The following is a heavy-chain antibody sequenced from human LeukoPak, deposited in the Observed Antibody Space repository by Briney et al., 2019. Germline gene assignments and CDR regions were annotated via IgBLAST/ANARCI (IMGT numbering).Heavy chain of an antibody. CDR1: GGSFSGYY. Sequence: PSETLSLTCAVYGGSFSGYYWSWIRQPPGKGLEWIGEINHSGSTNYNPSLKSRVTISVDTSKNQFSLKLSSVTAADTVVYYCARGLPRHGPMVRGVRGGNYFDYWGQGTLVTVSS. CDR2: INHSGST. J-gene: IGHJ4*02. V-gene: IGHV4-34*01. CDR3: ARGLPRHGPMVRGVRGGNYFDY. D-gene: IGHD3-10*01.